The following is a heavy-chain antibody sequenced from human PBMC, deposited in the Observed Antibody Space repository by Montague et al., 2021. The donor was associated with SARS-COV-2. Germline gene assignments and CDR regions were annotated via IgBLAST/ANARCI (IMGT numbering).Heavy chain of an antibody. CDR3: ARGEAGAVTFSGIWNGQSDYYYYMDV. V-gene: IGHV4-34*01. CDR2: INHSGSP. CDR1: GGSFSAHY. D-gene: IGHD3-3*01. Sequence: SETLSLTCAVYGGSFSAHYWSWIRQPPGKGLEWIGEINHSGSPKYNPSLKSRVTLLVDTSKNQFSLKLSSVTAADTAVYYCARGEAGAVTFSGIWNGQSDYYYYMDVWGKGTTVTVSS. J-gene: IGHJ6*03.